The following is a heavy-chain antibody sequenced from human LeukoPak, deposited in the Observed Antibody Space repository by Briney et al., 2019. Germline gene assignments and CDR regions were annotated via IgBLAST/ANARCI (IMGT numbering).Heavy chain of an antibody. CDR2: IYYSGST. CDR3: ARVEQYSYGAYYYYGMDV. D-gene: IGHD5-18*01. Sequence: PSETLSLTCTVSGGSISSYYWSRIRQPPGKGLEWIGYIYYSGSTNYNPSLKSRVTISVDTSKNQFSLKLSSVTAADTAVYYCARVEQYSYGAYYYYGMDVWGQGTTVTVSS. V-gene: IGHV4-59*01. CDR1: GGSISSYY. J-gene: IGHJ6*02.